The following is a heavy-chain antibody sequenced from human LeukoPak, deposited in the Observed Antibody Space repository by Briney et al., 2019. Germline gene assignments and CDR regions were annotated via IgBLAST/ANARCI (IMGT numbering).Heavy chain of an antibody. CDR1: GYTFTSYG. CDR2: ISAYNGNT. CDR3: ARANRMITFGGVIAEFDY. V-gene: IGHV1-18*04. J-gene: IGHJ4*02. Sequence: GASVKVSCKASGYTFTSYGISWVRQAPGQGLEWMGWISAYNGNTNYAQKLQGRVTMTIDTSTSTAYMELRSLRSDDTAVYYCARANRMITFGGVIAEFDYWGQGTLVTVSS. D-gene: IGHD3-16*02.